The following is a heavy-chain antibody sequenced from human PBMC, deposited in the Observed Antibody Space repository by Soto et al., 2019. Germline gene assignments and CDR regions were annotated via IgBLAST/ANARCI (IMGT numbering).Heavy chain of an antibody. CDR2: IYYSGST. CDR1: AGSISSYY. J-gene: IGHJ6*02. V-gene: IGHV4-59*01. CDR3: ARDQNRGSGSGSYYKDGMNV. Sequence: DTPSLTCTVSAGSISSYYWSWIRQPPGKGLEWIGYIYYSGSTNYNPSLKSRVIISVDTSKNQFSLKLSYVTAAAPAVYYCARDQNRGSGSGSYYKDGMNVWGQVNTVTVSS. D-gene: IGHD3-10*01.